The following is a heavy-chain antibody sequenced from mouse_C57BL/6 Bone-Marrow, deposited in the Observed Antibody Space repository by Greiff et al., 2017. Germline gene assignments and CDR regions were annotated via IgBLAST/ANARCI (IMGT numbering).Heavy chain of an antibody. CDR3: ARYDYVAMDY. J-gene: IGHJ4*01. V-gene: IGHV1-72*01. CDR2: LDPNSGGT. Sequence: VQLQQPGAELVQPGASVTLSCKASVYTFTRYWMHWVKQRPGRGLAWIGRLDPNSGGTKYNETFKSKATLTVDKPSRTAYMQLSSLTSEDAAVYYCARYDYVAMDYWGEGTSVT. CDR1: VYTFTRYW.